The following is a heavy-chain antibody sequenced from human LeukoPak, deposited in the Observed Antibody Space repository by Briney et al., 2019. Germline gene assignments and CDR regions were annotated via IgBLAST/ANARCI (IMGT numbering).Heavy chain of an antibody. D-gene: IGHD5-12*01. V-gene: IGHV3-23*01. Sequence: GFLRLSCAASGFTFSSYAMSWVRQAPGKGLEWVSAISGSGGSTYYADSVKDRFTISRDNSENTLYLQMNSLRVEDTAVYYCAKDPSEIVATSYWGQGTLVTVSS. J-gene: IGHJ4*02. CDR3: AKDPSEIVATSY. CDR2: ISGSGGST. CDR1: GFTFSSYA.